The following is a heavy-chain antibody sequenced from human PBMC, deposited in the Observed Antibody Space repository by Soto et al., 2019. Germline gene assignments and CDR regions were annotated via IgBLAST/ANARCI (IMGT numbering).Heavy chain of an antibody. V-gene: IGHV2-5*02. J-gene: IGHJ6*02. Sequence: QVTLKESGPTLVKPTQTLTLTCTVSGLSLRTTGVGVGWVRQPPGKALEWLALLYWDDDKRYSPSLRSRLTIAKDISEKQVVLTMTNIDTADTATYYCVQSRCGGDCLEVYSSHAYNGLDVWGQGTTVTVSS. CDR1: GLSLRTTGVG. CDR2: LYWDDDK. D-gene: IGHD2-21*02. CDR3: VQSRCGGDCLEVYSSHAYNGLDV.